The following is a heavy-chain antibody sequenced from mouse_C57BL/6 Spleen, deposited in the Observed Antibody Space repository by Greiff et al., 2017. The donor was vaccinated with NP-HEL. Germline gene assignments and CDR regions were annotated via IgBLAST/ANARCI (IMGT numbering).Heavy chain of an antibody. Sequence: QVQLQQPGAELVMPGASVKLSCKASGYTFTSYWMHWVKQRPGQGLEWIGEIDPSDSYTNYNQKFKGKSTLTVDKSSSTAYMQLSSLTSDDSAVYSCARKRRYYAMDYWGQGTSVTVSS. CDR1: GYTFTSYW. V-gene: IGHV1-69*01. CDR3: ARKRRYYAMDY. CDR2: IDPSDSYT. J-gene: IGHJ4*01.